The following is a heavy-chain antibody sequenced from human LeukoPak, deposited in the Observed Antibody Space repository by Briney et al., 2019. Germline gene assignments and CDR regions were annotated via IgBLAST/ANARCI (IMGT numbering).Heavy chain of an antibody. V-gene: IGHV3-9*01. J-gene: IGHJ4*02. Sequence: GGSLRLSCAASGFTFDDYAMHWVRQAPGKGLEWVSGINWSGDRIGYADSVKGRFTISRDNSKNTLYLQMNSLRAEDTAVYYCAKLMASIAVIGNTDYWGQGTLVTVSS. CDR3: AKLMASIAVIGNTDY. CDR1: GFTFDDYA. CDR2: INWSGDRI. D-gene: IGHD6-19*01.